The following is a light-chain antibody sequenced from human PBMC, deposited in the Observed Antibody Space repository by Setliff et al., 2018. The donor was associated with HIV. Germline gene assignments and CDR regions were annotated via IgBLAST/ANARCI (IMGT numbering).Light chain of an antibody. V-gene: IGLV2-14*03. J-gene: IGLJ1*01. CDR3: CSYLSTNNYV. CDR1: SSDVGSRYNY. Sequence: QSALAQPASVSGSPGQSITITCTGTSSDVGSRYNYVSWYQQHPGKAPKLLIFDVTYRPSGVSNRFSGSKSGNTASLTISGLQDEDEADYYCCSYLSTNNYVFGTGTKVT. CDR2: DVT.